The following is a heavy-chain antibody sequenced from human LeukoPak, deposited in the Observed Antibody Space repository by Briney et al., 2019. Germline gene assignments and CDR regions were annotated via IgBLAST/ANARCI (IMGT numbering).Heavy chain of an antibody. J-gene: IGHJ4*02. V-gene: IGHV3-21*01. CDR2: ISSSSSYI. CDR3: ARYYCSSTSCKSYYFDY. Sequence: GGSLRLSCAASGFTFSNAWMSWVRQAPGRGLEWVSSISSSSSYIYYADSVKGRFTISRDNAKNSLYLQMNSLRAEDTAVYYCARYYCSSTSCKSYYFDYWGQGTLVTVSS. CDR1: GFTFSNAW. D-gene: IGHD2-2*01.